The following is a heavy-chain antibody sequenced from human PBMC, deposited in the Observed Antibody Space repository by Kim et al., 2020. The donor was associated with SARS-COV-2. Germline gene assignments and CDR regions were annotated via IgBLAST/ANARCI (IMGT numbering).Heavy chain of an antibody. Sequence: GESLKISCQASGYPFTSYWIAWVRQRPGKGLEWMGMIDPSDSHVNDRPSVQGHVTISVDRSSNIAFLQWSSLEASDTAMYYCARLSYNWNHDEYLHHWGQGTLV. CDR3: ARLSYNWNHDEYLHH. V-gene: IGHV5-10-1*01. D-gene: IGHD1-20*01. CDR1: GYPFTSYW. J-gene: IGHJ1*01. CDR2: IDPSDSHV.